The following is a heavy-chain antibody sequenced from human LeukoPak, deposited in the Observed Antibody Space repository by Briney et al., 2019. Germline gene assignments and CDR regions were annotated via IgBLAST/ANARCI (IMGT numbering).Heavy chain of an antibody. CDR3: ASPWGSADY. J-gene: IGHJ4*02. CDR1: GGSFSGYY. V-gene: IGHV4-34*01. Sequence: PSETLSLTCAVYGGSFSGYYWSWIRQPPGKGLEWIGEIDHSGSTNYNPSLKSRVTISVDTSKNQFSLKLSSVTAADTAVYYCASPWGSADYWGQGTLVTVSS. CDR2: IDHSGST. D-gene: IGHD7-27*01.